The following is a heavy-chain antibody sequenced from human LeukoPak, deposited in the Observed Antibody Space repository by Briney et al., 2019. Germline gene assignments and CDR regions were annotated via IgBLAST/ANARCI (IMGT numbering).Heavy chain of an antibody. J-gene: IGHJ4*02. D-gene: IGHD2-2*01. CDR3: ARGGAQGIVVVPAATVYFDY. CDR1: GGSFRGYY. CDR2: INHSGST. V-gene: IGHV4-34*01. Sequence: SETLSLTCAVYGGSFRGYYWSWLRQPPGKGLEWLGEINHSGSTNYNPSLKSRVTMSVDTSKNQFSLKLSSVTAADTAVYYCARGGAQGIVVVPAATVYFDYWGQGTLVTVSS.